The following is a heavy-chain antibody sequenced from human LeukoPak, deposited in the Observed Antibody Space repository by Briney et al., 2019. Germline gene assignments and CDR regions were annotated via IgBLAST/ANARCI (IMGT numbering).Heavy chain of an antibody. V-gene: IGHV3-23*01. CDR1: RLTSSNYA. CDR3: AKDRDYGDYGVDAFDI. Sequence: GALRLSCAASRLTSSNYAMSWFRQAPGKGLEWVSGISASGGTTYYADSVKGRFTISRDNSKNTLHLQMSSLRAEDTAVYYCAKDRDYGDYGVDAFDIWGQGTMVTVSS. D-gene: IGHD4-17*01. J-gene: IGHJ3*02. CDR2: ISASGGTT.